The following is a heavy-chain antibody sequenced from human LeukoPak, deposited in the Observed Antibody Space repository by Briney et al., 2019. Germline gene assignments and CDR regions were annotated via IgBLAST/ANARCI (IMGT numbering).Heavy chain of an antibody. D-gene: IGHD2-2*01. CDR1: GGTFTSYP. CDR3: ARGHRYCSSTSCQTFDY. Sequence: ASVKVSCKASGGTFTSYPICWVRQAPGQGLEWMGGINPNFGTANYAQKFQGRVTITADESTSTAYMELSSLRSEDTAVYYCARGHRYCSSTSCQTFDYWGQGTLVTVSS. J-gene: IGHJ4*02. CDR2: INPNFGTA. V-gene: IGHV1-69*13.